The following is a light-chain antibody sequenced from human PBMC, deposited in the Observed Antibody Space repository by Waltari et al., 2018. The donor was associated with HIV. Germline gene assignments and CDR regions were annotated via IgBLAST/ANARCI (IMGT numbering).Light chain of an antibody. CDR2: GDN. Sequence: QSVLTQPPLASGAPGQRVAISCSGSSPNIGTNAVNWYQQVPGTAPKLLMYGDNQRPSGVPDRFSGSKSGTSASLAISGLQSEDEADYYCSAWDDSLNGPLFGGGTKLTVL. J-gene: IGLJ3*02. V-gene: IGLV1-44*01. CDR3: SAWDDSLNGPL. CDR1: SPNIGTNA.